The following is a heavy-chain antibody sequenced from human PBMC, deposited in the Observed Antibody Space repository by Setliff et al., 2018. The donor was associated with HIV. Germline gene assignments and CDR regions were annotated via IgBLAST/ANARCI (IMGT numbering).Heavy chain of an antibody. CDR1: GFFFGDYA. V-gene: IGHV3-23*01. CDR2: IGSNGGST. Sequence: GGSLRLSCTTSGFFFGDYAMSWVRQAPGKGLEWVSVIGSNGGSTYYADSVKGRFTVSRDNSKNTLYLQMNSLRAEDTAVYYCAREGRGARAEDAFDIWGQGTMVTVSS. CDR3: AREGRGARAEDAFDI. J-gene: IGHJ3*02. D-gene: IGHD1-26*01.